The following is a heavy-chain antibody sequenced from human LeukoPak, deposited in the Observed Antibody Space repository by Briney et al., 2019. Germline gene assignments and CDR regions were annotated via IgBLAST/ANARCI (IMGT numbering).Heavy chain of an antibody. CDR1: GYPFTTWE. CDR2: VHPNGGNT. D-gene: IGHD1-14*01. V-gene: IGHV1-8*01. Sequence: GASVKVSCKTSGYPFTTWEINWVRQAAGRGLEWMGWVHPNGGNTAYAQKFQGRVTMTRDTSISTAYMELSGLTSDDTAAYFCARGPRNDPWGQGTLVTVSS. J-gene: IGHJ5*02. CDR3: ARGPRNDP.